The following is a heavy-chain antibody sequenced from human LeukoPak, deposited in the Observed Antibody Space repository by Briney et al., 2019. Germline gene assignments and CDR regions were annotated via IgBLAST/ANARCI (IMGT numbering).Heavy chain of an antibody. Sequence: GGSLRLSCATSGFTVITNYMSWVRQAPGKGLKWVSVTYSDGTTYYADSVKGRFTISRDNSKNTLYLQMNSMRAEDTAVYYCARNFPTVVTSFDYWGQGTLVTVSS. J-gene: IGHJ4*02. CDR3: ARNFPTVVTSFDY. CDR2: TYSDGTT. CDR1: GFTVITNY. D-gene: IGHD4-23*01. V-gene: IGHV3-66*01.